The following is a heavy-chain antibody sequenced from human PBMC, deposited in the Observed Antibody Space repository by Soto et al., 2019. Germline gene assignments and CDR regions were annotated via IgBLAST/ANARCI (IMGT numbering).Heavy chain of an antibody. V-gene: IGHV3-21*01. Sequence: GGSLRLSCAASGFTFSSYSMNWVRQAPGKGLEWVSSISSSSSYIYYADSVKGRFTISRDNAKNSLYLQMNSLRAEDTAVYYCARDPAEYSGYDETTEFDYWGQGTLVTVSS. J-gene: IGHJ4*02. CDR2: ISSSSSYI. D-gene: IGHD5-12*01. CDR3: ARDPAEYSGYDETTEFDY. CDR1: GFTFSSYS.